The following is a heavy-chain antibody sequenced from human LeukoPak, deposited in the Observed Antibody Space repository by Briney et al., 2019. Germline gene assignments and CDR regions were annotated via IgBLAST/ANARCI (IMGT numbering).Heavy chain of an antibody. CDR2: IYPDDSRT. V-gene: IGHV5-51*01. J-gene: IGHJ4*02. CDR1: GYSFTKYW. CDR3: ARALSGVHSGSYYFEF. Sequence: GESLKISCQGSGYSFTKYWIGWVRQMPGKGLEWMGVIYPDDSRTKYSPSFQGQVTFSADKSISTAYLQWSSLTASDTAMFYCARALSGVHSGSYYFEFWGQGTLVTVSS. D-gene: IGHD1-26*01.